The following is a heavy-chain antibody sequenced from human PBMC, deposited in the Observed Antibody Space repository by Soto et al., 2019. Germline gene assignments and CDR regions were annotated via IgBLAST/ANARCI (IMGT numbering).Heavy chain of an antibody. J-gene: IGHJ5*02. Sequence: SETLSLTCTDSGGYISSYYWRLIRQPPGKGLEWIGYIYYSGSTNYNPSLKSRVTISVDTSKNQFSLKLSSVTAADTAVYYCARAMRMYYYGSGSYPNWFDPWGQGTLVTVSS. CDR2: IYYSGST. CDR3: ARAMRMYYYGSGSYPNWFDP. D-gene: IGHD3-10*01. CDR1: GGYISSYY. V-gene: IGHV4-59*01.